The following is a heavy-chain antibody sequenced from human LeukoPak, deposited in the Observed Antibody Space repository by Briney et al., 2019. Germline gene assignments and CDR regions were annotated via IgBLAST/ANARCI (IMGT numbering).Heavy chain of an antibody. D-gene: IGHD5/OR15-5a*01. J-gene: IGHJ6*02. CDR1: GFTSSASP. Sequence: GGSLRLSCAASGFTSSASPIHWVRQASGKGLEWVGRIRSKPYDYATAFAESVKGRFTISRDDSENTAYLEMNSLKPEDTAVYYCVRRVGDSYPYGLDVWGQGTPVTVSS. CDR3: VRRVGDSYPYGLDV. V-gene: IGHV3-73*01. CDR2: IRSKPYDYAT.